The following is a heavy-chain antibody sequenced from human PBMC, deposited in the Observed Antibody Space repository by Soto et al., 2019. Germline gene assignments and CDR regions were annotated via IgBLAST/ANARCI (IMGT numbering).Heavy chain of an antibody. J-gene: IGHJ4*02. D-gene: IGHD3-10*01. CDR3: ARCAEVRGVILYYFDY. Sequence: QVQLVQSGAEVKKPGASVKVSCKASGYTFTSYGISWVRQAPGQGLEWMGWISAYNGNTNYAQKLQGRVTMTTDTPTSTAYMELRSVRSDDTAVYYCARCAEVRGVILYYFDYWGQGTLVTVSS. V-gene: IGHV1-18*01. CDR1: GYTFTSYG. CDR2: ISAYNGNT.